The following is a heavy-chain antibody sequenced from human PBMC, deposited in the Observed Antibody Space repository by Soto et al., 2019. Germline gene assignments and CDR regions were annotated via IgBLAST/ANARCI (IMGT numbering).Heavy chain of an antibody. J-gene: IGHJ4*02. V-gene: IGHV4-30-4*01. CDR1: GGSISSGDYY. D-gene: IGHD5-18*01. CDR2: IYYSGST. Sequence: QVQLQESGPGLVKPSQTLSLTCTVSGGSISSGDYYWSWIRQPPGKGLEWIGYIYYSGSTYYNPSLKSQVTISVDTSKNQFSLKLSSVTAADTAVYYCARVSAGGYSYGLFDYWGQGTLVTVSS. CDR3: ARVSAGGYSYGLFDY.